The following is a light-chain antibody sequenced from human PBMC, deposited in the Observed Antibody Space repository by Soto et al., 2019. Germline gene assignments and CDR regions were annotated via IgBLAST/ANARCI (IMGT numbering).Light chain of an antibody. J-gene: IGKJ1*01. CDR2: DAS. CDR3: HQYNEWRT. V-gene: IGKV3-15*01. Sequence: EIVLTQSPATLSLSPGERATLSCRASQSVSSYLAWYQQKPCQAPRLLIYDASTRATGIPDRFSGSGSGTEFTLTISSLQSEDVAVYYCHQYNEWRTFGQGTKVDI. CDR1: QSVSSY.